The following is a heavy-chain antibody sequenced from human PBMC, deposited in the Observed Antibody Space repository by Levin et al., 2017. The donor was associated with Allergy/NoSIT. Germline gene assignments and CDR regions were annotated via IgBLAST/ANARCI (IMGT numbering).Heavy chain of an antibody. CDR2: IKEDGSEK. CDR1: GFTFSSHW. V-gene: IGHV3-7*01. J-gene: IGHJ4*02. CDR3: VRGGCSRTSCLDY. Sequence: PGGSLRLSCAASGFTFSSHWMTWVRQAPGKGLEWVANIKEDGSEKYYADSVKGRFTISRDNAKNSLYLQMNSLRAEDTAVYYCVRGGCSRTSCLDYWGQGILVTVSS. D-gene: IGHD2-2*01.